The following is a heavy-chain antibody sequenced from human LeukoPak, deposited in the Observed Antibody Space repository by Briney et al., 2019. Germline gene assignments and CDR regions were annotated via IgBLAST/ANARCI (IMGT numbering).Heavy chain of an antibody. Sequence: TSETLSLTRTVSGGSISSSSYYWGWIRQPPGKGLEWIGSIYYSGSTYYNPSLKSRVTISVDTSKNQFSLKLSSVTAADTAVYYCASPLSSYSSSWTNWFDPWGQGTLVTVSS. D-gene: IGHD6-13*01. J-gene: IGHJ5*02. V-gene: IGHV4-39*01. CDR3: ASPLSSYSSSWTNWFDP. CDR1: GGSISSSSYY. CDR2: IYYSGST.